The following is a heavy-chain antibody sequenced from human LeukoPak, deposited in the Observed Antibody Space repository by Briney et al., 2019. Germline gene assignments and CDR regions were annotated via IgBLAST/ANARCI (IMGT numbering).Heavy chain of an antibody. D-gene: IGHD2-2*01. J-gene: IGHJ3*02. V-gene: IGHV1-2*02. CDR1: GYTFTSYG. CDR2: INPNSGGT. Sequence: GASVKVSCKASGYTFTSYGISWVRQAPGQGLEWMGWINPNSGGTNYAQKFQGRVTMTRDTSISTAYMELSRLRSDDTAVYYCARDGRWGYCSSTSCYLDAFDIWGQGTMVTVSS. CDR3: ARDGRWGYCSSTSCYLDAFDI.